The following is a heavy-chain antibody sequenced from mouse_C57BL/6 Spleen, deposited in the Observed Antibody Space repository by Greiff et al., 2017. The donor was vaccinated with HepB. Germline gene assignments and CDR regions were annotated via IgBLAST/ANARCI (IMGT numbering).Heavy chain of an antibody. D-gene: IGHD4-1*02. V-gene: IGHV1-50*01. CDR2: IDPSDSYT. CDR3: ARLLQLGPYY. Sequence: QVQLQQPGAELVKPGASVKLSCKASGYTFTSYWMQWVKQRPGQGLEWIGEIDPSDSYTNYNQKFKGKATLTVYTSSSTAYMQLSSRTSEDSAVYYCARLLQLGPYYWGQGTTLTVSS. J-gene: IGHJ2*01. CDR1: GYTFTSYW.